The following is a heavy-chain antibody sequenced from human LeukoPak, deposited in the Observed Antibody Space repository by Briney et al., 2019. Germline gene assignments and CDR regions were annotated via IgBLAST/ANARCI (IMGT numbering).Heavy chain of an antibody. V-gene: IGHV3-23*01. Sequence: PGGSLRLSCAASAFTFSSFGMSWVRQAPGQGLEWVSSLDSSGGYTYHADSVKGRFTISRDNSKNTLYLQMNSLRAEDTATYYCASRRARGWPFESWGQGTLVTVSS. D-gene: IGHD6-19*01. CDR2: LDSSGGYT. J-gene: IGHJ4*02. CDR1: AFTFSSFG. CDR3: ASRRARGWPFES.